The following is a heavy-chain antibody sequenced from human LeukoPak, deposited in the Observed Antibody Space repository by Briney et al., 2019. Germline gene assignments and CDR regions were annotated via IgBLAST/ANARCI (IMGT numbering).Heavy chain of an antibody. D-gene: IGHD6-19*01. J-gene: IGHJ5*02. CDR1: GGSISSSNW. V-gene: IGHV4-4*02. CDR2: IYHSGST. CDR3: ARDPISSGFQGDWFDP. Sequence: PSGTLSLTCAVSGGSISSSNWWSWVRQPPGKGLEWIGEIYHSGSTNYNPSLKSRVTISLDKSKNQFSLKLYSVTAADTAVYYCARDPISSGFQGDWFDPWGQGTLVTVSS.